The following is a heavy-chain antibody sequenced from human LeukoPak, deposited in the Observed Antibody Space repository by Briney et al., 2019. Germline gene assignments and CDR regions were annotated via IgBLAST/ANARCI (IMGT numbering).Heavy chain of an antibody. CDR2: IDYTGST. V-gene: IGHV4-39*07. CDR1: GGSISSSSYY. D-gene: IGHD6-13*01. CDR3: ASPRYSSSWYSPDY. J-gene: IGHJ4*02. Sequence: SETLSLTCTVSGGSISSSSYYWGWIRQPPGKGLEWIGSIDYTGSTYYNPSLKSRVTISVDTSKNQFSLKLSSVTAADTAVYYCASPRYSSSWYSPDYWGQGTLVTVSS.